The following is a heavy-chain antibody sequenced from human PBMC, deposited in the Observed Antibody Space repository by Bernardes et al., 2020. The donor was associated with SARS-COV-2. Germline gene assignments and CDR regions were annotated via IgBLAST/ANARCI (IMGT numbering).Heavy chain of an antibody. D-gene: IGHD3-22*01. CDR3: ARDPSPRKAMIVVVPGGFDY. J-gene: IGHJ4*02. CDR1: GFTFSSYG. Sequence: GGSLRLSCAASGFTFSSYGMHWVRQAPGKGLEWVAVIWYDGSNKYYADSVKGRFTISRDNSKNTLYLQMNSLRAEDTAVYYCARDPSPRKAMIVVVPGGFDYWGQGTLVTVSS. V-gene: IGHV3-33*01. CDR2: IWYDGSNK.